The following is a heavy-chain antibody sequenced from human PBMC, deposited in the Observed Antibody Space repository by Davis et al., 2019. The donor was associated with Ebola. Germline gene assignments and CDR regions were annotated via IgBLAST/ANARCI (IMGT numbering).Heavy chain of an antibody. D-gene: IGHD2-21*02. J-gene: IGHJ3*02. Sequence: SETLSLTCDVSGGSISIGGYYWSWIRQHPGKGLEWIGYMYYSGSTYYNPSLKSRITISVDTSKNQFSLKLSSVIAADTAVYYCARGGRTARAFDIWGQGTMVTVSS. V-gene: IGHV4-31*11. CDR2: MYYSGST. CDR3: ARGGRTARAFDI. CDR1: GGSISIGGYY.